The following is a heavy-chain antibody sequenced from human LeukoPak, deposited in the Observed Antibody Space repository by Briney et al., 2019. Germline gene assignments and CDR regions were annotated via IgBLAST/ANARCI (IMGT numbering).Heavy chain of an antibody. CDR1: GFTFSDYN. CDR3: ARFGEADSSSWGYYYYYCMDV. CDR2: ISRSGSTK. Sequence: GGSLRLSCAASGFTFSDYNMRWIRQAPGKGLEWVSSISRSGSTKYYADSVKGRFTISRDNAKNSLFLQMNSLRAEDTAVYYCARFGEADSSSWGYYYYYCMDVWGKGTTVTVSS. J-gene: IGHJ6*03. D-gene: IGHD6-13*01. V-gene: IGHV3-11*01.